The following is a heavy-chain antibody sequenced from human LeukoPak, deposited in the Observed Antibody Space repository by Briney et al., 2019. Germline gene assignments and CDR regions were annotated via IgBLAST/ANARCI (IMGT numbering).Heavy chain of an antibody. CDR1: GGSISSGSYY. J-gene: IGHJ4*02. CDR2: IYTSGST. D-gene: IGHD3-10*01. Sequence: SETLSLTCTVSGGSISSGSYYWSWIRQPAGKGLEWIGRIYTSGSTNYNPSLKSRVTISVDTSKNQFSLKLSSVTAADTAVYYCARGRRYYGSGSYYNPGQYFDYWGQGTLVTVSS. V-gene: IGHV4-61*02. CDR3: ARGRRYYGSGSYYNPGQYFDY.